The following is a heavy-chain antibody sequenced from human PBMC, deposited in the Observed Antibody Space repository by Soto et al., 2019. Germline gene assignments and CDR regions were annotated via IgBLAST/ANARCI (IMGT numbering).Heavy chain of an antibody. J-gene: IGHJ4*02. V-gene: IGHV1-18*01. Sequence: QIQLVQSGAEVKKPGASVKVSCKASGYIFTSQGISWVRQAPGQGLEWMGWISTYNGNPNYAQKLQGRVTMTTHTPTTTAFLELTSLTSGDKAVYYCARGRTRALDYWGQGTPVIVSS. CDR3: ARGRTRALDY. CDR1: GYIFTSQG. CDR2: ISTYNGNP. D-gene: IGHD1-7*01.